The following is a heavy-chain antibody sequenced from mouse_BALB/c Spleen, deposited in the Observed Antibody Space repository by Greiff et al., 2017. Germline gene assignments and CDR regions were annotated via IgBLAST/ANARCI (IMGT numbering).Heavy chain of an antibody. J-gene: IGHJ4*01. CDR1: GFTFSSYA. Sequence: EVQRVESGGGLVKPGGSLKLSCAASGFTFSSYAMSWVRQSPEKRLEWVAEISSGGSYTYYPDTVTGRFTISRDNAKNTLYLEMSSLRSEDTAMYYCARLLVSYAMDYWGQGTSVTVSS. D-gene: IGHD2-10*02. V-gene: IGHV5-9-4*01. CDR3: ARLLVSYAMDY. CDR2: ISSGGSYT.